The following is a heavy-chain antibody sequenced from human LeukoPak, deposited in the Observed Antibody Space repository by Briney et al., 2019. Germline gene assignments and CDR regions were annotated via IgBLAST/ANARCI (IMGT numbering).Heavy chain of an antibody. V-gene: IGHV4-34*01. CDR1: GRSFSGYY. CDR2: INHSGST. D-gene: IGHD3-3*01. CDR3: ARGPDRPYDFWSGFDY. Sequence: SETLSLTCAVYGRSFSGYYWSWIRQPPGKGLEWIGEINHSGSTNYNPSLKSRVTISVDTSKNQFSLKLSSVTAADTAVYYCARGPDRPYDFWSGFDYWGQGTLVTVSS. J-gene: IGHJ4*02.